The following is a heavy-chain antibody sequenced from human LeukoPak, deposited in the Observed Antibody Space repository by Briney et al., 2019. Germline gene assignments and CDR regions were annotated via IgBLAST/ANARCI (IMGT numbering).Heavy chain of an antibody. V-gene: IGHV6-1*01. Sequence: SQTLSLTCAISGDSVSNNIAAWNWIRQSPSRGLEWLGRTYYRSKWYNDYAASVKSRITINPDTSKNQFSLQVNSVTPEDTAVYYCARYSWTQFGPWGQGTLVTVSS. CDR3: ARYSWTQFGP. CDR2: TYYRSKWYN. CDR1: GDSVSNNIAA. J-gene: IGHJ5*02. D-gene: IGHD1-26*01.